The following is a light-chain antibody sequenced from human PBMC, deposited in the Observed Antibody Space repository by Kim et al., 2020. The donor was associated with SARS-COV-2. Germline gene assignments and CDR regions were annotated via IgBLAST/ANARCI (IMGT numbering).Light chain of an antibody. Sequence: SPGERATLSCRASQSVSTNLAWYQQKPGQAPRLLIYGASTRATGVPDRFNGSGSGTEFTLTISSLQSGDFAVYYCQQHNNWPPLTFGGGTKVDIK. CDR1: QSVSTN. V-gene: IGKV3-15*01. CDR3: QQHNNWPPLT. CDR2: GAS. J-gene: IGKJ4*01.